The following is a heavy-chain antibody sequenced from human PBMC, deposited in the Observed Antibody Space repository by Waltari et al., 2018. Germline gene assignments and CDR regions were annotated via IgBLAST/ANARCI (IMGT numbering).Heavy chain of an antibody. J-gene: IGHJ1*01. V-gene: IGHV4-38-2*02. CDR3: ARDIYYYDSSGYYGAEYFQH. CDR2: SYHSGST. CDR1: GYSISSGYY. D-gene: IGHD3-22*01. Sequence: QVQLQESGPGLVKPSETLSLTCAVSGYSISSGYYWGWIRQPPGKGLEWIGSSYHSGSTYYNPSLKSRVTRSVDTSKNQFSLKLSSVTAADTAVYYCARDIYYYDSSGYYGAEYFQHWGQGTLVTVSS.